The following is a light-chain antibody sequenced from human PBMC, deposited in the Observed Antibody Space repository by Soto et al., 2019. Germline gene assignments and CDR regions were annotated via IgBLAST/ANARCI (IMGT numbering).Light chain of an antibody. CDR2: AAS. CDR1: QNIGTY. J-gene: IGKJ2*01. CDR3: QQSSGIPYT. V-gene: IGKV1-39*01. Sequence: DIQMTQSPASLSASVGDRVTVTCRASQNIGTYLKWYQQQPGKTPKLVIYAASTLQSGVPSRFSRSASGTDFTVNISSLQPEDFATYYFQQSSGIPYTFGQGTKAEIK.